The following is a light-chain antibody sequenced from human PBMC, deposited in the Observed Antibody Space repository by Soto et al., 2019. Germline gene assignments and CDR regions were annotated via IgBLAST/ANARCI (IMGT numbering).Light chain of an antibody. Sequence: EVVMTQSPANLSLSPGAGATLSCWASQPVSDKLAWYQQKPGQAPRLLIYDVSIRATGIPGRFSGSGSGTEFTLTISSLESEDFAAYYCQQYYTWPSFGQGTRLEIK. CDR2: DVS. J-gene: IGKJ5*01. V-gene: IGKV3-15*01. CDR3: QQYYTWPS. CDR1: QPVSDK.